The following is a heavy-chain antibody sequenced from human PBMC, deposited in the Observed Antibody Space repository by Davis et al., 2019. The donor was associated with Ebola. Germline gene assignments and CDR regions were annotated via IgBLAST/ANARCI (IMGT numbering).Heavy chain of an antibody. D-gene: IGHD7-27*01. V-gene: IGHV3-23*01. CDR3: ATRTGEGY. CDR2: ISGNSGST. Sequence: GESLKISCAASGFTFSSYAMSWIRQAPGVGLECVSAISGNSGSTHYADSVKGRFTISRDNPNNILYLQMNSLRAEDTAVYYCATRTGEGYWGQGTLVTVSS. J-gene: IGHJ4*02. CDR1: GFTFSSYA.